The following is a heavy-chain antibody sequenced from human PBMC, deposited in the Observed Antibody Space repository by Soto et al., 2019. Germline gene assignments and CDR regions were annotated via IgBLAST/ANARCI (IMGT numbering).Heavy chain of an antibody. CDR1: GYTFTSYA. Sequence: ASVKVSCKASGYTFTSYAMHWVRHAPGQRXEWMGWINAGNGNTKYSQKFQGRVTITRDTSASTAYMELSSLRSEDTAVYYCARGVLLVRSSGYYSAWFDPWGQGTLVTVSS. J-gene: IGHJ5*02. V-gene: IGHV1-3*01. CDR2: INAGNGNT. D-gene: IGHD3-22*01. CDR3: ARGVLLVRSSGYYSAWFDP.